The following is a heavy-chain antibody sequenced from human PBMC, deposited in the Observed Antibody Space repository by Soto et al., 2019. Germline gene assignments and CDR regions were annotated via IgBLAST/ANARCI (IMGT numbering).Heavy chain of an antibody. V-gene: IGHV3-33*01. CDR1: GFTLSGYG. Sequence: QVQLLESGGGVVQPGRSLRLSCAASGFTLSGYGMHWVRQAPGKGLEWVAVTWYDGSLEYYADSVKGRFTVSRDNSKNMLYLEMNSLRVEDTAVYYCVREGGMATIWWFDPWGQGTLVTVSS. J-gene: IGHJ5*02. CDR2: TWYDGSLE. D-gene: IGHD3-16*01. CDR3: VREGGMATIWWFDP.